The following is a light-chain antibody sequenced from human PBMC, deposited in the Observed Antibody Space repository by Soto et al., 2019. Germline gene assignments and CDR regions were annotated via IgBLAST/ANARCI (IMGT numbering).Light chain of an antibody. V-gene: IGKV3-15*01. CDR1: QSINAH. CDR3: QKYNTLLWT. Sequence: EVVMTQSPATLSVSPGERVTLSCRASQSINAHLAWYQQKPGQAPRLLIHGASTRATGIPARFSGSGFGTEFILTISSLQSEDFAVYYCQKYNTLLWTFGQGTKVEIQ. CDR2: GAS. J-gene: IGKJ1*01.